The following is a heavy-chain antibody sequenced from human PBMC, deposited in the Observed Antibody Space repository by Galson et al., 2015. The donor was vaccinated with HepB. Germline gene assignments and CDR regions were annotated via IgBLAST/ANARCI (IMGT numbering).Heavy chain of an antibody. V-gene: IGHV3-30-3*01. CDR3: ARDFGSSGWYGEFDY. Sequence: SLRLSCAASGFTFNKHAMHWVRQAPGKGLEWVAVIPYDGSNTYSADSVKGRFTISRDNYKNTLYLQMNSLRTDDTAVYYCARDFGSSGWYGEFDYWGQGTLVTVSS. CDR2: IPYDGSNT. D-gene: IGHD6-19*01. CDR1: GFTFNKHA. J-gene: IGHJ4*02.